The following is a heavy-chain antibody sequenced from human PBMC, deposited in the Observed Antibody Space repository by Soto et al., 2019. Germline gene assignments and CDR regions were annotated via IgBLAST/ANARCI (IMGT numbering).Heavy chain of an antibody. Sequence: SETLSLTCTVSGGSISSYYWSWIRRSPGKGLQWVGYIYYSGSTTYNPSLQSRVSMSVDTSNNQFSLEVKSVTAADTALYYCARRARGDSFDIWGQGTMVTVSS. D-gene: IGHD7-27*01. V-gene: IGHV4-59*08. CDR1: GGSISSYY. CDR3: ARRARGDSFDI. J-gene: IGHJ3*02. CDR2: IYYSGST.